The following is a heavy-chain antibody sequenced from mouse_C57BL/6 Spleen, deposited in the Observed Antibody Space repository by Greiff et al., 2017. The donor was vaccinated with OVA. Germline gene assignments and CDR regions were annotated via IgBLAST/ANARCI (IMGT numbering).Heavy chain of an antibody. D-gene: IGHD2-3*01. Sequence: QVQLQQSGPGLVQPSQSLSITCTVSGFSLTSYGVHWVRQSPGKGLEWLGVIWSGGSTDYNAAFISRLSISKDNSKSQVFFKMNSLQADDTAIYYCARGGTYDGYYALAYWAQGTLVTVSA. CDR3: ARGGTYDGYYALAY. J-gene: IGHJ3*01. CDR2: IWSGGST. V-gene: IGHV2-2*01. CDR1: GFSLTSYG.